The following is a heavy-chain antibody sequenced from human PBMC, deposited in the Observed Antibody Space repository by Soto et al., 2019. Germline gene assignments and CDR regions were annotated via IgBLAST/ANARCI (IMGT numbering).Heavy chain of an antibody. Sequence: QVQLVESGGGVVQPGRTLRLSCAPSGFTFSRYAMHWVRQARCKGMEWVAVISYDGSNKYYADSLKGRFTISRDKSKNTLYLQLNSLRAEDTAVYYCARGYEWSPDDWGQGTLVTVSS. D-gene: IGHD3-3*01. J-gene: IGHJ4*02. CDR1: GFTFSRYA. CDR2: ISYDGSNK. V-gene: IGHV3-30-3*01. CDR3: ARGYEWSPDD.